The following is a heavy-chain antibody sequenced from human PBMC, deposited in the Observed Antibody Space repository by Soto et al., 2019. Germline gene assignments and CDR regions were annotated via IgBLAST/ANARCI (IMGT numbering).Heavy chain of an antibody. CDR1: GGTFSSYA. V-gene: IGHV1-69*01. D-gene: IGHD1-26*01. J-gene: IGHJ4*02. Sequence: QVQLVQSGAEVKKPESSVKVSCKASGGTFSSYAISWVRQAPGQGLEWMGGIIPIFGTANYAQKFQGRVTITADESTSTASMELSSLRSEDTAVYYCARDYIVGAREGYFDYWGQGTLVTVSS. CDR3: ARDYIVGAREGYFDY. CDR2: IIPIFGTA.